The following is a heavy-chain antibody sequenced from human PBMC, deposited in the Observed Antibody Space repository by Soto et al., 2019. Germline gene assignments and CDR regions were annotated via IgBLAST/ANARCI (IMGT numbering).Heavy chain of an antibody. Sequence: ASVKVSCKASGYTFTSYDTNWVRQATGQGLEWMGWMNPNSGNTGYAQKFRGRVTMTRNTSISTAYMELSSLRSEDTAVYYCARSIKDIVVVPAAMANYYYYYYMDVWGKGTTVTVSS. V-gene: IGHV1-8*01. CDR3: ARSIKDIVVVPAAMANYYYYYYMDV. CDR1: GYTFTSYD. J-gene: IGHJ6*03. D-gene: IGHD2-2*01. CDR2: MNPNSGNT.